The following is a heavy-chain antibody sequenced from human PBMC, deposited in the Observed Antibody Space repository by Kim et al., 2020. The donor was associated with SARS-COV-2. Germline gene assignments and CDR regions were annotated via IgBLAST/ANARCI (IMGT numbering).Heavy chain of an antibody. CDR1: GFTFSSYS. Sequence: GGSLRLSCAASGFTFSSYSMNWVRQAPGKGLEWVSYISSSSSTIYYADSAKGRFTISRDNAKNSLYLQMNSLRDEDTAVYYCAREWYCGGDCYSYYYYYGMDVWGQGTTVTVSS. V-gene: IGHV3-48*02. CDR3: AREWYCGGDCYSYYYYYGMDV. CDR2: ISSSSSTI. D-gene: IGHD2-21*02. J-gene: IGHJ6*02.